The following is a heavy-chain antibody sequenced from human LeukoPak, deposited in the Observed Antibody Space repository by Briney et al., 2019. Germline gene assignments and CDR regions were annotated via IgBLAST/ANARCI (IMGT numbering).Heavy chain of an antibody. CDR3: GVTTVLYGMDV. CDR1: GGTFSSYA. Sequence: GSSVKVSCKASGGTFSSYAISWVRQAPGQGLEWMGRIIPILGIANYAQKFQGRATITADKSTSTAYMELSSLRSEDTAVYYCGVTTVLYGMDVWGQGTTVTVSS. V-gene: IGHV1-69*04. J-gene: IGHJ6*02. D-gene: IGHD4-17*01. CDR2: IIPILGIA.